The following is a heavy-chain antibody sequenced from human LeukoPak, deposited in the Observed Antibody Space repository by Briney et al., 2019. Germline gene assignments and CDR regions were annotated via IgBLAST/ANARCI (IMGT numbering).Heavy chain of an antibody. J-gene: IGHJ6*02. CDR3: AKESVNGDYVYYYYGMDV. CDR1: GFTFSRYA. CDR2: TSSEGSGK. V-gene: IGHV3-30*18. D-gene: IGHD4-17*01. Sequence: GSLRLSCAASGFTFSRYAMHWVRQAPGKGLEWVAVTSSEGSGKHYADSVKARFTISRDNSKNTLYLQMNSLRAEDTGAYYCAKESVNGDYVYYYYGMDVWGQGTTVTVSS.